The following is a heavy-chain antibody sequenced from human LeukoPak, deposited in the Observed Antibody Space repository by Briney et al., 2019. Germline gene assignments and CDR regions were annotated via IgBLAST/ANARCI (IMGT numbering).Heavy chain of an antibody. D-gene: IGHD3-10*01. CDR3: ATAYGSESYYNGDFDY. CDR1: GYTFTSYG. CDR2: ISAYNGNT. Sequence: ASVKVSCKASGYTFTSYGISWVRQAPGQGLEWMGWISAYNGNTNYAQKLQGRVTITEDTSTDTAYMELSSLRSEDTAVYYCATAYGSESYYNGDFDYWGQGTLVTVSS. V-gene: IGHV1-18*01. J-gene: IGHJ4*02.